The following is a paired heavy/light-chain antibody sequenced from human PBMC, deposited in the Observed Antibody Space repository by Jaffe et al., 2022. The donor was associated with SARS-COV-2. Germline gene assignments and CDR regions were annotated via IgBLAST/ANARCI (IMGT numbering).Light chain of an antibody. V-gene: IGKV3-15*01. J-gene: IGKJ2*01. Sequence: EIVMTQSPATLSVSPGERATLSCRASQSVSSNLAWYQQKPGQAPRLLIYGASTRATGIPARFSGSGSGTEFTLTISSLQSEDFAVYYCQQYNNWPPEYTFGQGTKLEIK. CDR3: QQYNNWPPEYT. CDR1: QSVSSN. CDR2: GAS.
Heavy chain of an antibody. CDR3: ARGERKNRVTFGGFRSFWFDP. J-gene: IGHJ5*02. CDR1: GGSFSGYY. CDR2: INHSGST. Sequence: QVQLQQWGAGLLKPSETLSLTCAVYGGSFSGYYWSWIRQPPGKGLEWIGEINHSGSTNYNPSLKSRVTISVDTSKNQFSLKLSSVTAADTAVYYCARGERKNRVTFGGFRSFWFDPWGQGTLVTVSS. D-gene: IGHD3-16*01. V-gene: IGHV4-34*01.